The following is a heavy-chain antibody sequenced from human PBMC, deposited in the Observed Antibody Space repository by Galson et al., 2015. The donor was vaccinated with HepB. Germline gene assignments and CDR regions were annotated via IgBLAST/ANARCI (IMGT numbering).Heavy chain of an antibody. CDR1: GDTFTSYD. V-gene: IGHV1-69*13. Sequence: SVKVSCKASGDTFTSYDISWVRQAAGQGLEWMGGINPNIGTTNYAQKFQGRVTITADASTSTAYMELSSLRSEDTAVYYCARRGGLEMATDEVTNFDYWGQGTLVTVSS. J-gene: IGHJ4*02. CDR3: ARRGGLEMATDEVTNFDY. D-gene: IGHD5-24*01. CDR2: INPNIGTT.